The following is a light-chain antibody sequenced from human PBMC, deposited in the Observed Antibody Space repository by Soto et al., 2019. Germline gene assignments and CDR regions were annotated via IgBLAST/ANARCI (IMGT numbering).Light chain of an antibody. J-gene: IGLJ2*01. CDR2: ANS. CDR1: SSNIGAGYD. Sequence: QSVLTQPPSVSGAPGQRVTISCTGSSSNIGAGYDVHWYQQLPGTSPKLLIYANSNRPSGVPDRFSGSKSGTSASLAITGVQASDEADYYCQSYDSSLSGVVFGGGTKLTVL. CDR3: QSYDSSLSGVV. V-gene: IGLV1-40*01.